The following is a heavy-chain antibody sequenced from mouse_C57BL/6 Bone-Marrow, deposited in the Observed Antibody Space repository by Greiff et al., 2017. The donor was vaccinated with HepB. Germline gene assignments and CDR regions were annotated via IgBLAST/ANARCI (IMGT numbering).Heavy chain of an antibody. Sequence: QVQLKESGAELARPGASVKLSCKASGYTFTSYGISWVKQRTGQGLEWIGEIYPRNGNTYYNEKFKGKATLTADKSSSTASMELRSLASEDSAVYFCARICLWDYDVDYWGQGTSVTVSS. CDR1: GYTFTSYG. V-gene: IGHV1-81*01. CDR2: IYPRNGNT. D-gene: IGHD2-4*01. CDR3: ARICLWDYDVDY. J-gene: IGHJ4*01.